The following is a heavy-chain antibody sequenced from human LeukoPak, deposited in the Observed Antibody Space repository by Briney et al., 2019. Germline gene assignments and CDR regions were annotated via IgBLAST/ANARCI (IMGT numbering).Heavy chain of an antibody. CDR1: GGSFSGYY. Sequence: SETLSLTCAVYGGSFSGYYWSWIRQPPGKGLEWIGEINHSGSTNYNPSLKSRVTISVDTSKNQFSLKLSSVTAADTAVYYCARADYYGSGSYHLDWSQGTLVTVSS. CDR2: INHSGST. CDR3: ARADYYGSGSYHLD. D-gene: IGHD3-10*01. V-gene: IGHV4-34*01. J-gene: IGHJ4*02.